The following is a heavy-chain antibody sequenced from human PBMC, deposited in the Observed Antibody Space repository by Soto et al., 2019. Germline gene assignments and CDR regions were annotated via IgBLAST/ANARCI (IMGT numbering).Heavy chain of an antibody. CDR2: VSGSGRTS. V-gene: IGHV3-23*01. D-gene: IGHD3-10*01. CDR1: GFTFISYA. CDR3: AKDGRGSGTYELRHFDY. J-gene: IGHJ4*02. Sequence: EVQLLESGGGLVQPGGSLRLSCAASGFTFISYAMNWVRQAPGKGLEWVSAVSGSGRTSYYADSVKGRFTISRDNSKNTLYLQMSSLRADDTAVYYCAKDGRGSGTYELRHFDYWGQGTLVAVSS.